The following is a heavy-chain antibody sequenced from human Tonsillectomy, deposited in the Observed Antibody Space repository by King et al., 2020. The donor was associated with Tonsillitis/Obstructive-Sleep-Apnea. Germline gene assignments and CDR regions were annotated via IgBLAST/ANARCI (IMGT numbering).Heavy chain of an antibody. J-gene: IGHJ4*02. Sequence: HVQLVESGGGLVKPGGSLRLSCAASGFTFSDYYMSWIRQAPGKGLEWVSYISSSSSYTNHADSVKGRFTISRDNAKNSLYLQMNSLRAEDTAVYYCARDPPNCGGDCASFDYWGQGTLVTVSS. CDR2: ISSSSSYT. CDR1: GFTFSDYY. V-gene: IGHV3-11*05. CDR3: ARDPPNCGGDCASFDY. D-gene: IGHD2-21*01.